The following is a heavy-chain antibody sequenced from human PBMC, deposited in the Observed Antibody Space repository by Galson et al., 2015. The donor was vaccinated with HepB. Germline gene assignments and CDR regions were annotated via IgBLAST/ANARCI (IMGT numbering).Heavy chain of an antibody. Sequence: SVKVSCKTSGYTFTSYGISWVRQAPGQGLEWMGWISAYNGNTNYAQKLQGRVTMTTDTSTSTAYMELRSLRSDDTAVYYCAREAEGSGSYFLGYWGQGTLVTVSS. J-gene: IGHJ4*02. V-gene: IGHV1-18*01. CDR3: AREAEGSGSYFLGY. CDR2: ISAYNGNT. D-gene: IGHD3-10*01. CDR1: GYTFTSYG.